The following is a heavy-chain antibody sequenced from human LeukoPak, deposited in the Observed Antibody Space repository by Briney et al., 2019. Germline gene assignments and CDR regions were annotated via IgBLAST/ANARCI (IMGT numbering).Heavy chain of an antibody. Sequence: GGSLRLYCAASVFTLSRYLMIWVRQARCKGLQWVSTLSYDGDNKYYVDSVKGRFTISRDNSKNTLYLQMNSLRAEDTAVYYCAELGITMIGGVWGKGTTVTISS. CDR2: LSYDGDNK. CDR3: AELGITMIGGV. V-gene: IGHV3-30*04. D-gene: IGHD3-10*02. J-gene: IGHJ6*04. CDR1: VFTLSRYL.